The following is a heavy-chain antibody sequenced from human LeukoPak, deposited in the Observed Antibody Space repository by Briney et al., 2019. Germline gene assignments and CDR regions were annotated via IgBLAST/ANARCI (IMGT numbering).Heavy chain of an antibody. Sequence: GGSLRLSCAASGFTFDDYAMHWVRQAPGKGLEWVSGISWNSGSIGYADSVKGRFTISRDNSKNTLYLQMNSLRAEDTAVYYCARDAPTPGYCSSTSCYTGEGTGWFDPWGQGTLVTVSS. J-gene: IGHJ5*02. D-gene: IGHD2-2*02. V-gene: IGHV3-9*01. CDR1: GFTFDDYA. CDR2: ISWNSGSI. CDR3: ARDAPTPGYCSSTSCYTGEGTGWFDP.